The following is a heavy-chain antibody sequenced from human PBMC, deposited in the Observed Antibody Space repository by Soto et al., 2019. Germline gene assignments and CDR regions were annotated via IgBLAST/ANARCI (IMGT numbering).Heavy chain of an antibody. CDR1: GGSFRNFV. J-gene: IGHJ4*02. CDR2: IIPNSGTT. CDR3: ARDLGGEATIRF. D-gene: IGHD3-16*01. Sequence: QVQLVQSGAEVKKPGSSVKVSCKASGGSFRNFVISWVRQAPGQGLEWMGGIIPNSGTTNYAQKFQGKVTITADECTSTAYMELSGLTSEDTSLYYCARDLGGEATIRFWGQGTLVTVSS. V-gene: IGHV1-69*01.